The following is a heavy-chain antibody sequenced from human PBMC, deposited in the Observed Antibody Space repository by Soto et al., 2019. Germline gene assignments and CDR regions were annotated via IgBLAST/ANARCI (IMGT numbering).Heavy chain of an antibody. J-gene: IGHJ3*02. CDR3: ARDIVVVPAARRAFDI. CDR2: ISAYNGNT. CDR1: GYTFTSYG. V-gene: IGHV1-18*01. Sequence: ASVKVSCKASGYTFTSYGISWVRQAPGQGLEWMGWISAYNGNTNYAQKIQGRVTMTTDTSTSTAYMELSSLRSDDTAVYYCARDIVVVPAARRAFDIWGQGTMVTVSS. D-gene: IGHD2-2*01.